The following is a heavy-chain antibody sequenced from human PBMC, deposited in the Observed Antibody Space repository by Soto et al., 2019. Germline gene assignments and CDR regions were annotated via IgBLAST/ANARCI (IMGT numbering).Heavy chain of an antibody. CDR1: GITFSSDA. CDR3: AKEGSGCYGYFDY. CDR2: ISESGGST. Sequence: GGSLRLSCAASGITFSSDAMSWVRQAPGKGLEWVSVISESGGSTSYAASVKGRFTISRDNSKNRLYLQMNSLRAEDTAVYYCAKEGSGCYGYFDYWGQGTLVPVSS. D-gene: IGHD6-19*01. J-gene: IGHJ4*02. V-gene: IGHV3-23*01.